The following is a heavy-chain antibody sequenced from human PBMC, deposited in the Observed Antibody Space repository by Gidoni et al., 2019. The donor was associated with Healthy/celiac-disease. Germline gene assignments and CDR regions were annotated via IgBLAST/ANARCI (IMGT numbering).Heavy chain of an antibody. J-gene: IGHJ6*02. Sequence: QLQLQESGSGLVKPSQTLSLTCPVSGGSLSSGRYPWSWIRQPPGKGLEWIGYIYHSGSTYYNPSLKSRVTISVDRSKNQFSLKLSSVTAADTAVYYCARGDGDALVGYYGMDVWGQGTTVTVSS. V-gene: IGHV4-30-2*01. CDR1: GGSLSSGRYP. D-gene: IGHD4-17*01. CDR2: IYHSGST. CDR3: ARGDGDALVGYYGMDV.